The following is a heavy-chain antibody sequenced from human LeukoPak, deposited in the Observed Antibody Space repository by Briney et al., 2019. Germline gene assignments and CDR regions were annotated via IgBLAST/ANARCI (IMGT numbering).Heavy chain of an antibody. CDR3: ARGDSSGYYYFGY. CDR1: GFTVSSNY. V-gene: IGHV3-53*01. J-gene: IGHJ4*02. CDR2: IYSGGNT. Sequence: GGSLRLSCAASGFTVSSNYMSWVRQAPGKGLEWVSVIYSGGNTYYADSVKGRFTISSDNSKNTLYLQMNSLRAEDTAVYYCARGDSSGYYYFGYWGQGTLVTVSS. D-gene: IGHD6-19*01.